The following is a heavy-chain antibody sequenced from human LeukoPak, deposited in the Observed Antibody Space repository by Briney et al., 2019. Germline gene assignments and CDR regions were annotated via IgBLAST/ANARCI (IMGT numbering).Heavy chain of an antibody. D-gene: IGHD3-10*01. J-gene: IGHJ4*02. V-gene: IGHV3-33*01. CDR2: IWFDGSNK. CDR1: GFTFSSYG. CDR3: ARDPSQMGGLWFGELPHPFFDY. Sequence: PGGSLRLSCVASGFTFSSYGMHWVREAPGKGLEWVAIIWFDGSNKYYADSVKGRFPISRDNSKNTVYMQMNSLRADDTAVYYCARDPSQMGGLWFGELPHPFFDYWGQGTLVTVSS.